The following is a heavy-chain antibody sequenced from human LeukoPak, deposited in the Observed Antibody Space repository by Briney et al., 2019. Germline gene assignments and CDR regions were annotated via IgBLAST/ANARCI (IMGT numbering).Heavy chain of an antibody. D-gene: IGHD2-2*01. Sequence: IPGGSLRLSCAASGFTFSNAWMSWVRQAPGKGLEWVGRIKSKTDGGTTDYAAPVKGRFTISRDDSKNTLYLQMSSLKTEDTAVYYCTTYCSSASCYPFDPWGQGTLVTVSS. CDR1: GFTFSNAW. CDR3: TTYCSSASCYPFDP. J-gene: IGHJ5*02. V-gene: IGHV3-15*01. CDR2: IKSKTDGGTT.